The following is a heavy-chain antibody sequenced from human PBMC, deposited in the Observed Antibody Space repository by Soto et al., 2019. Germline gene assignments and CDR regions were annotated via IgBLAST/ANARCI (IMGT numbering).Heavy chain of an antibody. V-gene: IGHV3-21*06. CDR1: GFTFTRYS. CDR2: ISSTTNYI. Sequence: LRLSCAASGFTFTRYSMNWVRQAPGKGLEWVSSISSTTNYIYYGDSMKGRFTISRDNAKNSLYLEMNSLRAEDTAVYYCARESEDLTSNFDYWGQGTLVTVSS. J-gene: IGHJ4*02. CDR3: ARESEDLTSNFDY.